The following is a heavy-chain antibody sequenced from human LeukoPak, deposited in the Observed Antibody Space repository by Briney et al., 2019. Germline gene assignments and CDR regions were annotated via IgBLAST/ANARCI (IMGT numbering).Heavy chain of an antibody. J-gene: IGHJ4*02. Sequence: GGSLRLSCAASGFTFSSYAISWVRQAPGKGLEWVSAISGSGGSTYYADSVKGRFTISRDNSKNTLYLQMNSLRAEDTAVYYCAKDQRWLRLPFDYWGQGTLVTVSS. CDR3: AKDQRWLRLPFDY. D-gene: IGHD5-12*01. CDR1: GFTFSSYA. CDR2: ISGSGGST. V-gene: IGHV3-23*01.